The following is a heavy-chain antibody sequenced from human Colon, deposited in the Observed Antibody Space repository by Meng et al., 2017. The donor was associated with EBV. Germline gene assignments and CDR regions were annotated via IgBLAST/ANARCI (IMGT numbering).Heavy chain of an antibody. CDR1: CFPFSAYT. V-gene: IGHV3-21*01. CDR3: AREGSFDY. CDR2: IRSSSYYG. J-gene: IGHJ4*02. Sequence: EVQVGGSGGGLVKPWGSRRFFCTASCFPFSAYTMNWLRQAPGKGLEWVASIRSSSYYGYYPESMKGRFTISRDNTKNSLFLQMNGLRVEDTAVYYCAREGSFDYWGQGTLVTVSS.